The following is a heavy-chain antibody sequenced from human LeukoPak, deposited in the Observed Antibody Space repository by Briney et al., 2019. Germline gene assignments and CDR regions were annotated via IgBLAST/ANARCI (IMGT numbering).Heavy chain of an antibody. CDR3: ASLDSSGYYVDY. Sequence: SETLSLTCTVSGGSISSYYWSWIRQPPGKGLEWIGYIYYGGSTNYNPSLKSRVTMSVDTSKNQFSLKLSSVTAADTAVYYCASLDSSGYYVDYWGQGTLVTVSS. D-gene: IGHD3-22*01. CDR2: IYYGGST. J-gene: IGHJ4*02. V-gene: IGHV4-59*12. CDR1: GGSISSYY.